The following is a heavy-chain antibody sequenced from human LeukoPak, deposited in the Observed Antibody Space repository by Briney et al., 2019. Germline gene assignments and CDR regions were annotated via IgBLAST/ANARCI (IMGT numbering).Heavy chain of an antibody. CDR2: IYHSGST. Sequence: SETLSLTCAVSGGSISSSNWWSWVRQPPGKGLEWIGEIYHSGSTNYNPSLKSRVTISVDKSKNQFSLKLSSVTAADTAVYYCARQGSSSWYRWFDPWGQGTLVTVSS. D-gene: IGHD6-13*01. V-gene: IGHV4-4*02. CDR1: GGSISSSNW. CDR3: ARQGSSSWYRWFDP. J-gene: IGHJ5*02.